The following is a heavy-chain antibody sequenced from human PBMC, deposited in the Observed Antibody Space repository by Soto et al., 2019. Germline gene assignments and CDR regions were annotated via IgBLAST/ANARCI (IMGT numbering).Heavy chain of an antibody. V-gene: IGHV4-34*01. D-gene: IGHD6-19*01. Sequence: SETLSLTXAVYGGSFSGYYWSWIRQPPGKGLEWIGEINHSGSTNYNPSLKSRVTISVDTSKNQFSLKLSSVTAADTAVYYCARGRLVYDYWGQGTLVTVSS. CDR1: GGSFSGYY. J-gene: IGHJ4*02. CDR3: ARGRLVYDY. CDR2: INHSGST.